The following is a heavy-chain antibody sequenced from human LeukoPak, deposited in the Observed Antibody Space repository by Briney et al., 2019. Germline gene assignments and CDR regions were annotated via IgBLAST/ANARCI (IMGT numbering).Heavy chain of an antibody. D-gene: IGHD5-12*01. CDR2: IYYSGST. J-gene: IGHJ4*02. Sequence: SETLSLTCAVSGDSISSRSYYWGWLRQPPGQGLEWIGSIYYSGSTYYNPSLKSRVTISVDTSKNQFSLKLNSMTAADTAVYYCARLSGYADCWGQGTLVTVSS. V-gene: IGHV4-39*01. CDR3: ARLSGYADC. CDR1: GDSISSRSYY.